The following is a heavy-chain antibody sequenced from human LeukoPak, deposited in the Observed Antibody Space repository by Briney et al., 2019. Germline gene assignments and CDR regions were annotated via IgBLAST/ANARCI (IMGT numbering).Heavy chain of an antibody. Sequence: SETLSLTCAVSGYSISSGYYWGWIRPPPGKGLEWIGIIYHSGNTYYNPSLKSRVTISVDTSKNQFSLKLSSVTAADTAVYYCARHAGGDIVVVPAAYFDYWGQGTLVTVSS. D-gene: IGHD2-2*01. CDR2: IYHSGNT. CDR1: GYSISSGYY. J-gene: IGHJ4*02. V-gene: IGHV4-38-2*01. CDR3: ARHAGGDIVVVPAAYFDY.